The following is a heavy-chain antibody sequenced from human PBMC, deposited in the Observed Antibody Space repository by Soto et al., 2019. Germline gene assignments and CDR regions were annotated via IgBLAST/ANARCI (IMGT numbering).Heavy chain of an antibody. J-gene: IGHJ4*02. CDR2: IYHSGST. CDR3: ARSKTTVTSYDY. V-gene: IGHV4-30-2*01. CDR1: GGSISSGGYS. Sequence: QLQLQESGSGLVKPSQTLSLTCAVSGGSISSGGYSWSWIRQPPGKGLEWIGYIYHSGSTYYNPSLKSRVTISLDWSRNQFSLKLSSVTAADTAVYYCARSKTTVTSYDYWGQGTLVTVSS. D-gene: IGHD4-17*01.